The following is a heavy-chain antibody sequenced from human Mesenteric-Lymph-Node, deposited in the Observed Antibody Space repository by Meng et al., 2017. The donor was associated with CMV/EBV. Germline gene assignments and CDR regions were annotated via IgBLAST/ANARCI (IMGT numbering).Heavy chain of an antibody. J-gene: IGHJ6*02. CDR3: ARDTIFGEMDV. V-gene: IGHV3-53*01. D-gene: IGHD3-3*01. CDR2: IYSGGST. CDR1: GFTVSNNY. Sequence: GGSLRLSCAASGFTVSNNYMSWVRQAPGKGLEWVSVIYSGGSTYYADSVKGRFTITRDNSKNTLYLQMNSLRAEDTAVYYCARDTIFGEMDVWGQGTTVTVSS.